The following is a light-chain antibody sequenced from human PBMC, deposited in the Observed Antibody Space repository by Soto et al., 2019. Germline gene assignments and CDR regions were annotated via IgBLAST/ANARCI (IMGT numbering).Light chain of an antibody. J-gene: IGKJ1*01. V-gene: IGKV1-5*03. CDR2: KAS. CDR1: QSISSW. Sequence: DIQMTQSPSTLSASVRDRVTNACRASQSISSWLAWYQQKPGTAPNLLIYKASTLQSGVPSRFSGSGSGTEFTLTISSLQPDDSATYYCQQYNDNWTFGQGTKV. CDR3: QQYNDNWT.